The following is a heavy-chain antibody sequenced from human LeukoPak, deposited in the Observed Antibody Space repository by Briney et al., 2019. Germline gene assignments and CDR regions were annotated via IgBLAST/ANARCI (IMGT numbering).Heavy chain of an antibody. J-gene: IGHJ4*02. V-gene: IGHV1-18*01. CDR2: ISAYNGNT. Sequence: ASVKVSCKASGYTFTSYGISWVRQAPGQGLEWMGWISAYNGNTNYAQKLQGRVAMTTDTSTSTAYMELRSLRSDDTAVYYCASNYDFWSGYLPASNYWGQGTLVTVSS. D-gene: IGHD3-3*01. CDR3: ASNYDFWSGYLPASNY. CDR1: GYTFTSYG.